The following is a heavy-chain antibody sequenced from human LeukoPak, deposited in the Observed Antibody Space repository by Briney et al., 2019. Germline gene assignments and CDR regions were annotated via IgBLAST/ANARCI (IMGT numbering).Heavy chain of an antibody. CDR1: GYTFTSYD. Sequence: ASVKVSCKASGYTFTSYDINWVRQATGQGLEWMGWMNPNSGNTGYAQKFQGRVTMTRNTSISTAYMELSSLRSEDTAVYYCARALRITMVGGVIGSMLDWFDPWGQGTLVTVSS. J-gene: IGHJ5*02. V-gene: IGHV1-8*01. CDR3: ARALRITMVGGVIGSMLDWFDP. CDR2: MNPNSGNT. D-gene: IGHD3-10*01.